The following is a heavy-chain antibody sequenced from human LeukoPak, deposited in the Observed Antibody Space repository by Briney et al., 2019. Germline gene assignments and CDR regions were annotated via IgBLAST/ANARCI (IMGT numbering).Heavy chain of an antibody. V-gene: IGHV1-46*01. J-gene: IGHJ4*02. Sequence: ASVNVSCKASGYTFTNNYLHWVRQAPGQGLEWMGMIYPRDGSTSYAQNFQGRVTVTRDTSTTTVHMELRGLRSEDTAVYYCARDQEGFDYWGQGTVVTVSS. CDR1: GYTFTNNY. CDR2: IYPRDGST. CDR3: ARDQEGFDY.